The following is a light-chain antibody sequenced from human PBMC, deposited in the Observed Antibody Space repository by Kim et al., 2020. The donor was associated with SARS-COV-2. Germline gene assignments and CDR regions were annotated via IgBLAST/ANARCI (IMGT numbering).Light chain of an antibody. CDR1: NNDVGSYIF. CDR3: CSYAGSSTVV. J-gene: IGLJ3*02. CDR2: EVT. V-gene: IGLV2-23*02. Sequence: QSVVTQPASVSGSPGQSITISCTGTNNDVGSYIFVSWYQQHPGKAPKLMIYEVTQRPSGVSNRFSGSKSGNTASLTISGLQAEDEADYYCCSYAGSSTVVFGGGTQLTVL.